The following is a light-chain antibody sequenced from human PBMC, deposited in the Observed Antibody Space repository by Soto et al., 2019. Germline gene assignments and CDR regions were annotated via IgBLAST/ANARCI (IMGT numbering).Light chain of an antibody. CDR1: ESVSSS. V-gene: IGKV1-5*01. J-gene: IGKJ2*01. CDR2: DAS. CDR3: QQYESFSPYT. Sequence: DIRMTQSPSTLSAVVGDRVTITCRASESVSSSVAWYQQKPGKAPKLLIYDASTLDSGVPSRFSGSGFGTEFTPTINSLLPDDFGTYYCQQYESFSPYTFGRGTRLEIK.